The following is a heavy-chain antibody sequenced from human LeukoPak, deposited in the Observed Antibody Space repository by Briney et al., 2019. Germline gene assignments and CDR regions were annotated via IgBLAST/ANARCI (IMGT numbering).Heavy chain of an antibody. D-gene: IGHD3-22*01. CDR3: AKTYYYDSSGYYYAELCSDY. Sequence: PGGSLRLSCAASGFTFSSYAMSWVRQAPGKGLEWVSAISGSGGSTYYADSVKGRFTISRDNSKNTLYLQMNSLRAEDTAVYYCAKTYYYDSSGYYYAELCSDYWGQGTLVTVSS. V-gene: IGHV3-23*01. CDR2: ISGSGGST. CDR1: GFTFSSYA. J-gene: IGHJ4*02.